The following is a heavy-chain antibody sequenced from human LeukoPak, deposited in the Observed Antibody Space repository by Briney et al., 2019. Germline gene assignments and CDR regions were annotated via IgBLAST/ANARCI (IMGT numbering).Heavy chain of an antibody. Sequence: SVKVSCKASGYTFTSYGISWVRQAPGEGLEWMGGIFPIFGTANYAQKFQGRVTITTDESTSTAYMELSSLRSEDTAVYYCASTGGGDASPYYYYMDVWGKGTTVTVSS. CDR3: ASTGGGDASPYYYYMDV. CDR2: IFPIFGTA. D-gene: IGHD2-21*02. V-gene: IGHV1-69*05. CDR1: GYTFTSYG. J-gene: IGHJ6*03.